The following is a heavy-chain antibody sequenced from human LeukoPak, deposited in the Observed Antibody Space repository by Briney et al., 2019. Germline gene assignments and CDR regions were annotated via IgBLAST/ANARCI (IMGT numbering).Heavy chain of an antibody. Sequence: SVKVSCKASGDTGTFSSFAINWLRQAPGQGLEWMGGIFPILATANYAQKFQGRVTITADESTSTAYMELSSLRSEDTAVYYCARGGYSGYDPDYWGQGTLVTVSS. CDR3: ARGGYSGYDPDY. J-gene: IGHJ4*02. CDR1: GDTGTFSSFA. CDR2: IFPILATA. V-gene: IGHV1-69*13. D-gene: IGHD5-12*01.